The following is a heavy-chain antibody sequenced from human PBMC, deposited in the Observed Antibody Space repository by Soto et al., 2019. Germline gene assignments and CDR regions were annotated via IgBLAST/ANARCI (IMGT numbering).Heavy chain of an antibody. Sequence: ASVKVSCKASGYTFTSYDINWVRQATGQGLEWMGWMNPNSGNTGYAQKFQGRVTMTRNTSISTAYMELSSLRSEDTAVYYCARRRGSSGYYYFYYYYGMDVWGQGTTVTVSS. CDR2: MNPNSGNT. J-gene: IGHJ6*02. D-gene: IGHD3-22*01. V-gene: IGHV1-8*01. CDR3: ARRRGSSGYYYFYYYYGMDV. CDR1: GYTFTSYD.